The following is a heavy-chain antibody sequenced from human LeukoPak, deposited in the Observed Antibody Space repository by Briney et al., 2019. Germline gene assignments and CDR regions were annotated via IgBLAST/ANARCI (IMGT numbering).Heavy chain of an antibody. Sequence: SETLSLTCAVYGGSFSGYYWSWIRQPPGKGLEWIGEINHSGSTNYNPSLKSRVTISVDTSKNQFSLKLSSVTAADTAVYYCARRAAGRPIDYWGQGTLVTVSS. CDR1: GGSFSGYY. CDR3: ARRAAGRPIDY. D-gene: IGHD6-13*01. V-gene: IGHV4-34*01. J-gene: IGHJ4*02. CDR2: INHSGST.